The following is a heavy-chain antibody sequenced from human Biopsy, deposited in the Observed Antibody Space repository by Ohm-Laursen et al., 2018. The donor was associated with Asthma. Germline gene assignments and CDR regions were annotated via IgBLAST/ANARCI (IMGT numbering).Heavy chain of an antibody. J-gene: IGHJ6*02. Sequence: SQTLSLTCRVSGGYTGSSDHHWAWIRQAPGKGLEWIGFVCWSGYTHYSRSLERRVSISIDTATNEFSMKLWSVTPADTAVYFCARVVSYGDIYFGIDVWGPGNTVVVS. CDR2: VCWSGYT. V-gene: IGHV4-30-4*01. CDR1: GGYTGSSDHH. CDR3: ARVVSYGDIYFGIDV. D-gene: IGHD4-17*01.